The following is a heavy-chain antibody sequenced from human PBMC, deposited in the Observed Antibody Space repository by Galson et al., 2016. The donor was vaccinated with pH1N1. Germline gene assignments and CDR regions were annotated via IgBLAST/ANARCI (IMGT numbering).Heavy chain of an antibody. CDR2: IYQSGST. D-gene: IGHD2-2*01. V-gene: IGHV4-30-2*01. J-gene: IGHJ3*02. CDR3: AGYCTSTNCYAGAFDI. CDR1: GGSISSGGYS. Sequence: LSLTCGVSGGSISSGGYSWGWIRQPPGKGLEWIEYIYQSGSTYYNPSLRSRLTISVDRSKNQFSLKLSSVTAADTAVYYCAGYCTSTNCYAGAFDIWGQGTMVTVSS.